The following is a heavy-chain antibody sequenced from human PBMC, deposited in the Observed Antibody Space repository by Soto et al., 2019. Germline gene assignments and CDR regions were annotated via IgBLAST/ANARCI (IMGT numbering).Heavy chain of an antibody. CDR3: ARCPKDIVLMVYAQKNMDV. J-gene: IGHJ6*03. CDR1: GFTFSSYS. CDR2: ISSSSSTI. D-gene: IGHD2-8*01. Sequence: GGSLRLSCAASGFTFSSYSMNWVRQAPGKGLEWVSYISSSSSTIYYADSVKGRFTISRDNAKNSLYLQMNSLRAEDTAVYYCARCPKDIVLMVYAQKNMDVCGKGTTVTVSS. V-gene: IGHV3-48*01.